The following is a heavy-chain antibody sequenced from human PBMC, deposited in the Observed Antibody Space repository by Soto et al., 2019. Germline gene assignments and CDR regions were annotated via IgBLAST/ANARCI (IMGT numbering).Heavy chain of an antibody. V-gene: IGHV3-33*01. D-gene: IGHD1-1*01. Sequence: QVQLVESGGGVVQPGRSLRLSCAASGFTFSSYGMHWVRQAPGKGLEWVAVIWYDGSNKYYADSVKGRFTISRDNSKNTLYLKMNSVRAEDTDVYYCALEGYWGQGTLVTVSS. CDR3: ALEGY. CDR2: IWYDGSNK. J-gene: IGHJ4*02. CDR1: GFTFSSYG.